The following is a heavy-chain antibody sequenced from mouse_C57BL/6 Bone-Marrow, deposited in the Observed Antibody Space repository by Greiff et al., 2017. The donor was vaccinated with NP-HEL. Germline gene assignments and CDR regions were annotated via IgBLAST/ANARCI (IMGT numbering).Heavy chain of an antibody. V-gene: IGHV5-6*01. CDR1: GFTFSSYG. D-gene: IGHD1-1*01. Sequence: EVKLVESGGDLVKPGGSLKLSCAASGFTFSSYGMSWVRQTPDKRLEWVATISSGGSYTYYPDSVKGRFTISRDNAKNTLYLQMSSLKSEDTAMYYCARPALYYGSQLRYFDVWGTGTTVTVSS. CDR2: ISSGGSYT. CDR3: ARPALYYGSQLRYFDV. J-gene: IGHJ1*03.